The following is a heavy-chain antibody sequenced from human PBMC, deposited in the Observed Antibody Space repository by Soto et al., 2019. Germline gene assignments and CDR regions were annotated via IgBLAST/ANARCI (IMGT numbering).Heavy chain of an antibody. CDR1: GFTFSNYA. CDR3: ARDLEFGGYCSGGSCYPAN. V-gene: IGHV3-30-3*01. D-gene: IGHD2-15*01. CDR2: ISYDGSNK. Sequence: LRLSCAASGFTFSNYAMHWVRQAPGKGLEWVAVISYDGSNKYYADSVKGRFTISRDNSKNTLYLQMNSLRAEDTAVYYCARDLEFGGYCSGGSCYPANWGQGTPVTVSS. J-gene: IGHJ4*02.